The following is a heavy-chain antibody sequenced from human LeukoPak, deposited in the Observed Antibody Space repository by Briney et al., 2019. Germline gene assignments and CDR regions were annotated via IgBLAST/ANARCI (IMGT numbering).Heavy chain of an antibody. CDR3: ARDMRYCSSTSCTNWFDP. CDR1: GGSISSGGYS. Sequence: SQTLSLTCAVSGGSISSGGYSWSWIRQPPGKGLEWIGYIYHSGSTYYNPSLKSRVTISVDRSKNQFSLKLRSVTAADTAVYYCARDMRYCSSTSCTNWFDPWGQGTLVTVSS. CDR2: IYHSGST. V-gene: IGHV4-30-2*01. D-gene: IGHD2-2*01. J-gene: IGHJ5*02.